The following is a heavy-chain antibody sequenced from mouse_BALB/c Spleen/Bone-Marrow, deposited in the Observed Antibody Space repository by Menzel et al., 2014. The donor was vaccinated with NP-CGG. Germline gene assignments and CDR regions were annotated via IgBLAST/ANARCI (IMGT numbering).Heavy chain of an antibody. J-gene: IGHJ3*01. D-gene: IGHD2-1*01. V-gene: IGHV14-3*02. CDR2: IDPANGNT. CDR1: GFNIXDTY. CDR3: ARNGNYGAWFAY. Sequence: DVKLVESGAELVKPGASVKLSCTASGFNIXDTYMHWVKQRPEQGLEWIGRIDPANGNTKYDPKFQGKATITADTFSNTAYLQLSSLTSEDTAVYYCARNGNYGAWFAYWGQGTLVTVSA.